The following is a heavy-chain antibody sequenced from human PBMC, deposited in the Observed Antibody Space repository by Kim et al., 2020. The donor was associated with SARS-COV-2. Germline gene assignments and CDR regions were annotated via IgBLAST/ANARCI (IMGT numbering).Heavy chain of an antibody. J-gene: IGHJ6*02. CDR1: GFTFRTYW. CDR3: VRGPEYGSGTDV. Sequence: GGSLRLSCATSGFTFRTYWMSWVRQAPGKGLEWLANINQDGNDNHYVDSVKGRFTISRDNAKNSLYLQMDSLRAEDTALYYCVRGPEYGSGTDVWGQGT. D-gene: IGHD1-1*01. V-gene: IGHV3-7*03. CDR2: INQDGNDN.